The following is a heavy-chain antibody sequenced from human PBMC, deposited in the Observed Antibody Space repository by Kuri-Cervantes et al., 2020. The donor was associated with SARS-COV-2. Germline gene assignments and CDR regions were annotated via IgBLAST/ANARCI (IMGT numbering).Heavy chain of an antibody. CDR3: ARDAFVATPAYYYYYGMDV. J-gene: IGHJ6*02. CDR1: GFTFSSYS. D-gene: IGHD5-12*01. CDR2: IKQDGSEK. Sequence: GESLKISCAASGFTFSSYSMNWVRQAPGKGLEWVANIKQDGSEKYYVDSVKGRFTISRDNAKNSLYLQMNSLRAEDTAVYYCARDAFVATPAYYYYYGMDVWGQGTTVTVSS. V-gene: IGHV3-7*03.